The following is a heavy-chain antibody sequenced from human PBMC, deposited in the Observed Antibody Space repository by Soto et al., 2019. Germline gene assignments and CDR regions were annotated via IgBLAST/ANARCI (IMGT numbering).Heavy chain of an antibody. D-gene: IGHD3-22*01. J-gene: IGHJ4*02. CDR1: GFTFSSYS. V-gene: IGHV3-21*01. CDR3: ARDPPAVHYYDSSGYYDY. CDR2: ISSSSSYI. Sequence: GGSLRLSCAASGFTFSSYSMNWVRQAPGKGLEWVSSISSSSSYIYYADSVKGRFTISRDNAKNSLYLQMNSLRAEDTAVYYCARDPPAVHYYDSSGYYDYWGQGTLVTVPS.